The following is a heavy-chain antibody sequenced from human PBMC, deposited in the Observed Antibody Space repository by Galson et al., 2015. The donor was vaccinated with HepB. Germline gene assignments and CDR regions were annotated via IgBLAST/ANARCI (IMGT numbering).Heavy chain of an antibody. V-gene: IGHV3-15*01. CDR3: TTDHFTYYYDSSGGY. CDR1: GFTFSNAW. CDR2: IKSKTDGETT. J-gene: IGHJ4*02. D-gene: IGHD3-22*01. Sequence: LRLSCAASGFTFSNAWMSWVRQAPGKGLEWVGRIKSKTDGETTDYAAPVKGRFTISRDDSKNTLYLQMNSLKTEDTAVYYCTTDHFTYYYDSSGGYWGQGTLVTVSS.